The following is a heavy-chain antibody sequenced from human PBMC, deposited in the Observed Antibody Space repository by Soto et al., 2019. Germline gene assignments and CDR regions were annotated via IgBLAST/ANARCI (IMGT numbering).Heavy chain of an antibody. J-gene: IGHJ4*02. CDR2: IWHDGSNQ. CDR3: ARDSFSGRYYDRSGYGVDY. V-gene: IGHV3-33*01. CDR1: GFTFSSYG. Sequence: GGSLRLSCAASGFTFSSYGMQWVRQAPGKGLEWVAVIWHDGSNQYYADSVKGRFTISRDNSNNTLYLQLNSLRSDDTAVYYCARDSFSGRYYDRSGYGVDYWGQGTLVTVSS. D-gene: IGHD3-22*01.